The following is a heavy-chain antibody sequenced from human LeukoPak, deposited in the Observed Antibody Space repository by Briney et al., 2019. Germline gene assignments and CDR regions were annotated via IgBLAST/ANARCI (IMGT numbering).Heavy chain of an antibody. V-gene: IGHV1-2*06. CDR3: FMAGAATPF. CDR1: GYTFTAYY. CDR2: ISNNSSYT. D-gene: IGHD2-15*01. Sequence: GASVKVSCKAFGYTFTAYYLHWVRQAPGKGLEWVGRISNNSSYTNYAHRFEGRVTMTRDTSISTAYMETDRLTSDDTAISYCFMAGAATPFWGQGTLVTVSS. J-gene: IGHJ4*02.